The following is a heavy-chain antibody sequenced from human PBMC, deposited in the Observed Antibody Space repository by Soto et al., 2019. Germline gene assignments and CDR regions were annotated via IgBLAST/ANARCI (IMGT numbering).Heavy chain of an antibody. V-gene: IGHV1-69*12. D-gene: IGHD2-15*01. CDR3: AGADEAANDVDFAY. J-gene: IGHJ4*02. CDR1: GGTFSSYA. Sequence: QVQLVQSGAEVKKPGSSVKVSCKASGGTFSSYAISWVRQAPGQGLEWMGGIIPIFGTANYAQKFQGRVTITGDESMSGGYMGPSSPRTDDTAVYYGAGADEAANDVDFAYWGQGTLVLVFS. CDR2: IIPIFGTA.